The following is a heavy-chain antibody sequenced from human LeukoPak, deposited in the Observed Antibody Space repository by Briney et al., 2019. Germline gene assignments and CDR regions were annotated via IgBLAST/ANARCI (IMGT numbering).Heavy chain of an antibody. CDR3: ARETYCGGDCYSSM. D-gene: IGHD2-21*02. CDR1: GGSFSGYY. J-gene: IGHJ4*02. V-gene: IGHV4-34*01. CDR2: INHSGST. Sequence: SETLSLTCAVYGGSFSGYYWSWIRQPPGKGLEWIGEINHSGSTNYNPSLKSRVTISVDTSKNQFSLKLSSVTDADTAVYYCARETYCGGDCYSSMWGQGTLVTVSS.